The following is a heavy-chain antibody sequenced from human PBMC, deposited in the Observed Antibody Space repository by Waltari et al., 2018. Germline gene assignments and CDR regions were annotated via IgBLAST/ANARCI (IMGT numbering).Heavy chain of an antibody. Sequence: QVQLVESGGGVVQPGGSLRLSCAASGFTFSSYGMHWVRQAPGKGLEWVAFIRYDGSKKYYADSVKGRFTISRDNSKNTLYLQMNSLRAEDTAVYYCAKDSFYGMDVWGQGTTVTVSS. CDR3: AKDSFYGMDV. J-gene: IGHJ6*02. CDR1: GFTFSSYG. V-gene: IGHV3-30*02. CDR2: IRYDGSKK.